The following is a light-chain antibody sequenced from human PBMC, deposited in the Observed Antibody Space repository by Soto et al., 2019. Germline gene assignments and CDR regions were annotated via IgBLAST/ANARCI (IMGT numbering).Light chain of an antibody. Sequence: IVLTQPPATLSLSPGERATLSCRASQSVSSYLAWYQQKPGQAPRLLIYDASTRATGIPARFSGSGSGTEFTLTISSLQPDDFATYYCQHYNSYSEAFGQGTKVDI. CDR1: QSVSSY. CDR3: QHYNSYSEA. J-gene: IGKJ1*01. CDR2: DAS. V-gene: IGKV3-11*01.